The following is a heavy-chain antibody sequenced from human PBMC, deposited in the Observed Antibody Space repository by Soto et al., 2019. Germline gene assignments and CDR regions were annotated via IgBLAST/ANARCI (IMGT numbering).Heavy chain of an antibody. Sequence: SETLSLTCTVSGGSISSYYWSWIRQPPGEGLEWIGYIYYSGSTNYNPSLKSRVTISVDASKNQFSLKLSSVTAADTAVYYCARTVDTAMASWGQGTLVTVSS. CDR2: IYYSGST. CDR1: GGSISSYY. V-gene: IGHV4-59*01. D-gene: IGHD5-18*01. J-gene: IGHJ4*02. CDR3: ARTVDTAMAS.